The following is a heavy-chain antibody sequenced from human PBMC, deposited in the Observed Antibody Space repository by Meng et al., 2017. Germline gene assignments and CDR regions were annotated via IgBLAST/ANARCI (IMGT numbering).Heavy chain of an antibody. CDR2: ISYDGSNK. V-gene: IGHV3-30*03. CDR1: GFTFSSYW. J-gene: IGHJ4*02. Sequence: GGSLRLSCAASGFTFSSYWMSWVRQAPGKGLEWVAVISYDGSNKYYADSVKGRFTISRDNSKNTLYLQMNSLRAEDTAVYYCARDATYDSSGYYFDYWGQGTLVTVSS. D-gene: IGHD3-22*01. CDR3: ARDATYDSSGYYFDY.